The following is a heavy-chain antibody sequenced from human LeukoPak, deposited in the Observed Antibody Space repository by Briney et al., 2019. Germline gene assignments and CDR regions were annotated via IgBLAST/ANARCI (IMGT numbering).Heavy chain of an antibody. Sequence: GSLRLSCAASGFTFSRNAMNWVRPAPGKGLEWVSFISSSSNYMSYADSVKGRFTISRDNAKNSLYLQMNSLRAEDTAVYYCARPLDSSNNYFDYWGQGTLVTVSA. CDR2: ISSSSNYM. V-gene: IGHV3-21*01. J-gene: IGHJ4*02. CDR3: ARPLDSSNNYFDY. CDR1: GFTFSRNA. D-gene: IGHD6-13*01.